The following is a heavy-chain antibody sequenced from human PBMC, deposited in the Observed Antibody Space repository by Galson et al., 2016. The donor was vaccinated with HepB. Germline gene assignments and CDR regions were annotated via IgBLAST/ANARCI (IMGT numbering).Heavy chain of an antibody. Sequence: SVKVSCKASGYTFTDYYLHWVRQAPGQGLEWMGWINPNSGVTKHAQKFGGRVTMTSDTSMSTAYLEVSTLVSDDTAAYYCAKDSSSAWYYDWFDPWGQGTLVTVSS. J-gene: IGHJ5*02. CDR1: GYTFTDYY. CDR3: AKDSSSAWYYDWFDP. CDR2: INPNSGVT. V-gene: IGHV1-2*02. D-gene: IGHD6-19*01.